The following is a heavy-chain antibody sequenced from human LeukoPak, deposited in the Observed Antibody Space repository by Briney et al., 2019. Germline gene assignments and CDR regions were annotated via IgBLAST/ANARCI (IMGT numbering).Heavy chain of an antibody. D-gene: IGHD6-13*01. CDR2: INHSGST. J-gene: IGHJ5*02. CDR1: GGSFSGYY. Sequence: PSETLSLTCAVYGGSFSGYYWSWTRQPPGKGLKWIGEINHSGSTNYNPSLKSRVTISVDTSKNQFSLKLSSVTAADTAVYYCARTGIAAAGGWFDPWGQGTLVTVSS. V-gene: IGHV4-34*01. CDR3: ARTGIAAAGGWFDP.